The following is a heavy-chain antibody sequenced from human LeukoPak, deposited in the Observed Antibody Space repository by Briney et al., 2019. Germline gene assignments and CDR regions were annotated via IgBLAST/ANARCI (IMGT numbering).Heavy chain of an antibody. V-gene: IGHV3-33*08. CDR2: MWSDGTKK. D-gene: IGHD3-22*01. CDR3: ARDDDTTGRYSRFDY. CDR1: GFTFSSYW. J-gene: IGHJ4*02. Sequence: PGGSLRLSCAASGFTFSSYWMSWVRQAPGKGLEWVAVMWSDGTKKYYADSVKGRFTVSRDTSKRTLYLQMSSLRAEDTAVYFCARDDDTTGRYSRFDYWGQGTLVTVSS.